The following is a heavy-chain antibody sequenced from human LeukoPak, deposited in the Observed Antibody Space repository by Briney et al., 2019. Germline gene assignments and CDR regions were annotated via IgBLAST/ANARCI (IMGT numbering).Heavy chain of an antibody. CDR2: IYTSGST. D-gene: IGHD3-22*01. CDR1: GGSISSYY. Sequence: SETLSLTCTVSGGSISSYYWSWIRQPAGKGLEWIGRIYTSGSTNYNPSLKSRVTMSVDTSKNQFSLKLSSVTAADTAVYYCARDQPGFMIVPDNWFDPWGQGTLVTVSS. V-gene: IGHV4-4*07. J-gene: IGHJ5*02. CDR3: ARDQPGFMIVPDNWFDP.